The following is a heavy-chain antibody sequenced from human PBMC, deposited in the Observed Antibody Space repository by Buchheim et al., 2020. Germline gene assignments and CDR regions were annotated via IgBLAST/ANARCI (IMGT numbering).Heavy chain of an antibody. CDR3: AKERITMVRGVIITPAPDYDY. J-gene: IGHJ4*02. Sequence: EVQLLESGGGLVQPGGSLRLSCAASGFTFSSYAMSWVRQAPGKGLEWVSAISGSGGSTYYADSVKGRFTISRDTSKNTLYLQMNSLRAEDTAVYYCAKERITMVRGVIITPAPDYDYWGQGTL. D-gene: IGHD3-10*01. V-gene: IGHV3-23*01. CDR1: GFTFSSYA. CDR2: ISGSGGST.